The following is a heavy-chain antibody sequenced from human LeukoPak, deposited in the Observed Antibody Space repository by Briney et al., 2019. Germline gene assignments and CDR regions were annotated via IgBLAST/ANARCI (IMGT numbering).Heavy chain of an antibody. J-gene: IGHJ4*02. CDR2: IYYSGST. Sequence: PSQTLSLTCTASGGFISSGGYYWSWIRQHPGKGLEWIGYIYYSGSTYYNPSLKSRVTISVDTSKNQFSLRLSSVTAADTAVYYCARGMNYGDQTPFDYWGQGALVTVSS. CDR3: ARGMNYGDQTPFDY. V-gene: IGHV4-31*03. D-gene: IGHD4-17*01. CDR1: GGFISSGGYY.